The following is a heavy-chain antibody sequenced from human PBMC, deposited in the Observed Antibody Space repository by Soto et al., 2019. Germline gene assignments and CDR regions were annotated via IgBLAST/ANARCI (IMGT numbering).Heavy chain of an antibody. CDR1: GGTFSSYA. J-gene: IGHJ5*02. V-gene: IGHV1-69*13. Sequence: SVKVSCKASGGTFSSYAISWVRQAPGQGLEWMGGIIPIFGTANYAQKFQGRVTITADESTSTAYMELSSLRSEDTAVYYCARNKIMITFGGVIPDNWFDPWGRGTLVTVSS. CDR3: ARNKIMITFGGVIPDNWFDP. D-gene: IGHD3-16*02. CDR2: IIPIFGTA.